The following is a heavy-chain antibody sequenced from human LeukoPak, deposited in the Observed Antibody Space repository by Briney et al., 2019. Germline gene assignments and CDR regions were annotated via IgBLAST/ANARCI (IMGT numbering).Heavy chain of an antibody. J-gene: IGHJ5*02. CDR1: GGSFSGYY. CDR2: INHSGST. D-gene: IGHD1-26*01. CDR3: ARAVGASPSNWVDP. V-gene: IGHV4-34*01. Sequence: PSETLSLTCAVYGGSFSGYYWSWIRQPPGKGLEWIGEINHSGSTNYNPSLKSRVTISVDTSKNQFSLKLSSLTAADTAVYYCARAVGASPSNWVDPWGQGTLVTVSS.